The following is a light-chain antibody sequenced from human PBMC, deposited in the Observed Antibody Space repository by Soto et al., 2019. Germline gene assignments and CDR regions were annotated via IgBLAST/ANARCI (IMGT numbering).Light chain of an antibody. CDR2: DAS. J-gene: IGKJ4*01. V-gene: IGKV3-11*01. CDR1: QSVSSY. Sequence: EIVLTQSPATLSLSPGERATLSCRASQSVSSYLAWYQQKPGQAPRLLIYDASNMATGIPARFSGRGSGTDFTLTISSLEPEDFAVYDCQQRSNWLTFGGGTKVEIK. CDR3: QQRSNWLT.